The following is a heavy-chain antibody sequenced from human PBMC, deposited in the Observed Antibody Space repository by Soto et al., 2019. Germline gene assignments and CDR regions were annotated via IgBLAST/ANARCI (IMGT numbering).Heavy chain of an antibody. CDR1: GYTFTSYY. Sequence: ASVKVSCKASGYTFTSYYMHWVRQAPGQGLEWMGIINPSGGSTSYAQKFQGRVTMTRDTSTSTVYMELSSLRSEDTAVYYCARGYCVGDCYPPAPRGFDPWGQGTLVTVSS. V-gene: IGHV1-46*01. CDR3: ARGYCVGDCYPPAPRGFDP. CDR2: INPSGGST. D-gene: IGHD2-21*02. J-gene: IGHJ5*02.